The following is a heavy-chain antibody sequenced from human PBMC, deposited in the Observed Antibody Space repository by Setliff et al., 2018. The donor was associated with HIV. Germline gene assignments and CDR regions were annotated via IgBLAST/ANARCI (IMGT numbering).Heavy chain of an antibody. D-gene: IGHD3-10*01. Sequence: ASVKVSCKASGYTFTNYAIHWVRQAPGQRLEWMGWINPGNGNTKYSQKFQGRVTITRDTSATTAYMELSSLRSEDTAIFYCAREPIGSDDAFDIWGQGTMVTVS. V-gene: IGHV1-3*01. CDR3: AREPIGSDDAFDI. CDR2: INPGNGNT. CDR1: GYTFTNYA. J-gene: IGHJ3*02.